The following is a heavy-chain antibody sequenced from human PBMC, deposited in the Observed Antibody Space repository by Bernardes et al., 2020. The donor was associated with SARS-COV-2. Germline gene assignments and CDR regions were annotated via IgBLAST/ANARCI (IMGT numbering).Heavy chain of an antibody. J-gene: IGHJ4*02. V-gene: IGHV4-39*01. D-gene: IGHD3-10*01. Sequence: SETLSLTCTVSGGSISSSSYYWGWIRQPPGKGLEWIGSIYYSGSTYYNPSLKSRVTISVDTSKHQFSLKLSSVTAADTAVYYCASFLIGSGSYSLSFDYWGQGTLVTVSS. CDR3: ASFLIGSGSYSLSFDY. CDR1: GGSISSSSYY. CDR2: IYYSGST.